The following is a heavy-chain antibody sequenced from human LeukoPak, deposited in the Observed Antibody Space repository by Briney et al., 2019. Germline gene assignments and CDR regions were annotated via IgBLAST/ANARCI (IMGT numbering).Heavy chain of an antibody. Sequence: SETLSLTCAVSGGSISSSNWWSWVRQPPGRGLEWIGEIDHSGSTNYNPSLKSRVTISVDTSKNQFSLKLSSVTAADTAVYYCARGSIAAAGTDFDYWGQGTLVTVSS. J-gene: IGHJ4*02. CDR2: IDHSGST. CDR3: ARGSIAAAGTDFDY. D-gene: IGHD6-13*01. V-gene: IGHV4-4*02. CDR1: GGSISSSNW.